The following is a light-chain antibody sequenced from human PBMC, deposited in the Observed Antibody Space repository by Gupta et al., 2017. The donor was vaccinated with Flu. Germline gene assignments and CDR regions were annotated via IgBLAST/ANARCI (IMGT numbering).Light chain of an antibody. V-gene: IGKV3-20*01. CDR3: QQYGSSPLT. Sequence: EIVLTPSPGTLSLSPGERATLSCRASQSVSSTYLAWYQQKPGQAPRLFIYGASSRATGIPDRFSGSGSGTDFTLTISRLEPEDFAVYYCQQYGSSPLTFGQGTRLEIK. J-gene: IGKJ5*01. CDR1: QSVSSTY. CDR2: GAS.